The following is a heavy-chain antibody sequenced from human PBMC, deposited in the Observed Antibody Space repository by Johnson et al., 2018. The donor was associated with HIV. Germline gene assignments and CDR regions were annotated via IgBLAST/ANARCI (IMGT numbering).Heavy chain of an antibody. CDR2: IGPAGDT. CDR3: ARDPLTVTGSWDAFDI. CDR1: GFTFSSYD. Sequence: VQLVESGGGLVQPGGSLRLSCAASGFTFSSYDMYWVRQATGKVLEWVSGIGPAGDTSYPGPVKGRFTISRENAKNTLYLQMNSLRTEDTAVYYCARDPLTVTGSWDAFDIWCQGTMVTVSS. J-gene: IGHJ3*02. D-gene: IGHD3-9*01. V-gene: IGHV3-13*01.